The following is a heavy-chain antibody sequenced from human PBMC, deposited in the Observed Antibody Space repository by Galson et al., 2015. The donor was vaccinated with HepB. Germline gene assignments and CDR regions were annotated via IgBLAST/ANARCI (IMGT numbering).Heavy chain of an antibody. Sequence: TLSLTCAVPGGSITNDNWWSWVRQSPGKGLEWIGEIYHSGSTIYNPSLKSRVTISVDKSKNQFSLNLKSVTAADTAVYYCATRLTYYDFWRGLGYWGQGTLVTVSS. CDR2: IYHSGST. CDR1: GGSITNDNW. D-gene: IGHD3-3*01. J-gene: IGHJ4*02. V-gene: IGHV4-4*02. CDR3: ATRLTYYDFWRGLGY.